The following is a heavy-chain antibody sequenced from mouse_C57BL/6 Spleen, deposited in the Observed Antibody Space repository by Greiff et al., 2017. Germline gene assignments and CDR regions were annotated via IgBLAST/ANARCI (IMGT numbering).Heavy chain of an antibody. CDR3: ASGDYDGRIPFDY. J-gene: IGHJ2*01. CDR2: IYPEDGVT. CDR1: GFTLTDYY. Sequence: EVQLQQSGPGLVKPGASVKLSCTASGFTLTDYYMHWVNQCPEKVLEWIGRIYPEDGVTNYAPKFQGQATITADTSSNTAYLQLSSLTSEDTAVYYCASGDYDGRIPFDYWGQGTTLTVSS. D-gene: IGHD2-4*01. V-gene: IGHV14-2*01.